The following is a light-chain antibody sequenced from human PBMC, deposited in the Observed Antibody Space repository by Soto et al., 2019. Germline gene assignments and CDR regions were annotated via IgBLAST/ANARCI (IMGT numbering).Light chain of an antibody. CDR2: EVS. Sequence: QSALAQPPSASGSVGQSVTISCTGTSSDVGAYNYVSWYQQHPGKAPKLMIYEVSKRPSGVPDRFSGSKSGYTASLTVSGLQAEDEADYYCSSHAGNNNYVFGTGTKATVL. V-gene: IGLV2-8*01. CDR1: SSDVGAYNY. CDR3: SSHAGNNNYV. J-gene: IGLJ1*01.